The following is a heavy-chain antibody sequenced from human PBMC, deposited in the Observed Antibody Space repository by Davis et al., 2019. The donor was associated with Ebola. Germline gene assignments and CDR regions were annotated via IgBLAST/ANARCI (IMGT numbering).Heavy chain of an antibody. CDR3: ARTIPLYSSGWYVGGWFDP. CDR2: IYYSGST. V-gene: IGHV4-59*01. Sequence: SETLSLTCAVYGGSFSSYYWSWIRQPPGKGLEWIGYIYYSGSTNYNPSLKSRVTISVDTSKNQFSLKLSSVTAADTAVYYCARTIPLYSSGWYVGGWFDPWGQGTLVTVSS. D-gene: IGHD6-19*01. CDR1: GGSFSSYY. J-gene: IGHJ5*02.